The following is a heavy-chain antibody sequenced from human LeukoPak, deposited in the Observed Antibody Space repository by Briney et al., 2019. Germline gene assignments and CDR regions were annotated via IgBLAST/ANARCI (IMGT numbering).Heavy chain of an antibody. CDR3: ARDQSSQMWAFDI. D-gene: IGHD6-6*01. J-gene: IGHJ3*02. CDR2: IYYSGSA. CDR1: GGSISSGGYY. V-gene: IGHV4-31*03. Sequence: SQTLSLTCTVSGGSISSGGYYWSWIRQHPGKGLEWIGYIYYSGSAFYNPSLKSRVIISVDTSKNQFSLKLSSVTAADTAVYYCARDQSSQMWAFDIWGQGTMVTVSS.